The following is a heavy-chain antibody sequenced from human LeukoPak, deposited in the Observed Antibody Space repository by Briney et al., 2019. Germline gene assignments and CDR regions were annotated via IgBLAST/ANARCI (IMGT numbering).Heavy chain of an antibody. V-gene: IGHV3-48*03. CDR2: ISSSDSAT. D-gene: IGHD2-15*01. Sequence: GGSLRLSCAASGFTLSTYEMTWVRQAPGKGLEWVSFISSSDSATFYADSVKGRFTIFRDTAKNSLYLQMNNLRGEDTAVYYCARDVSSSTRAFDIWGRGTMVAVS. CDR1: GFTLSTYE. J-gene: IGHJ3*02. CDR3: ARDVSSSTRAFDI.